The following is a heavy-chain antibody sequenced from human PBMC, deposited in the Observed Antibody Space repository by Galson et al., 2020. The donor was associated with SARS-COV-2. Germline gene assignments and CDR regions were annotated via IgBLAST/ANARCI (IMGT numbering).Heavy chain of an antibody. Sequence: GESLKISCIASGFTFSDYYMSWVRQAPGKGLEWLSYIRGPGGPIYSADPVKGRVTISRDNAKNSLYLQMNTLTPEDTGVYYCARDRGGGYDYKTGYGMDVWGQGTTGTVSS. J-gene: IGHJ6*02. CDR1: GFTFSDYY. CDR3: ARDRGGGYDYKTGYGMDV. CDR2: IRGPGGPI. V-gene: IGHV3-11*04. D-gene: IGHD3-16*01.